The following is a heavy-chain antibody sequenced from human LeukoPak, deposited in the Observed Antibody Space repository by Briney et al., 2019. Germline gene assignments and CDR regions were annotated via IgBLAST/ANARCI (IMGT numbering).Heavy chain of an antibody. CDR3: ARATTVTRGWFDP. J-gene: IGHJ5*02. D-gene: IGHD4-17*01. CDR1: GYTFTSYA. CDR2: ISAYNGNT. V-gene: IGHV1-18*01. Sequence: ASVKVSCKASGYTFTSYAVMWVRQARGQSLEWMGWISAYNGNTNYARKFQNRVIMTTDTSTTTAYLELTSLTSDDTAVYYCARATTVTRGWFDPWGQGTLVTVSS.